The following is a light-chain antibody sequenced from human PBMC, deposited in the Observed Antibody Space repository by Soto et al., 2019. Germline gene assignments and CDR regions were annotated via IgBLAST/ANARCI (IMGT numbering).Light chain of an antibody. CDR1: SSGFVGDKY. V-gene: IGLV2-11*01. Sequence: QSALTQPRSVSGSPGQSVTISCTGTSSGFVGDKYVAWYQHHPGKAPRLIIYDVSKRPSGVPDRFSGSKSGNTASLTISGLQADDEADYYCCSYVGNYIYVFGTGTKLTVL. J-gene: IGLJ1*01. CDR2: DVS. CDR3: CSYVGNYIYV.